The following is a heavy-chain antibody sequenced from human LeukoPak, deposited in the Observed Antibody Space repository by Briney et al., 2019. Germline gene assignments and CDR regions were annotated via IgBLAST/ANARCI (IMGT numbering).Heavy chain of an antibody. CDR3: AREKALIDHYDFSGYDWEY. CDR1: GYSISTLAN. V-gene: IGHV4-38-2*02. CDR2: VYYGGST. D-gene: IGHD3-22*01. J-gene: IGHJ4*02. Sequence: PSETLSLTCAVSGYSISTLANWGWIRQSPGKGLEWIGSVYYGGSTYYNPSLKSRVTISVDTSKNQFYLNLTSVTAADTAVYYCAREKALIDHYDFSGYDWEYWGPGSLVIVSS.